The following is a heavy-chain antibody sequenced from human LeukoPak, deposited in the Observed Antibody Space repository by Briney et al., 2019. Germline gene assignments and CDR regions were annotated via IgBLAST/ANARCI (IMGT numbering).Heavy chain of an antibody. Sequence: SETLSLTCAVYGGSFSGYYWSWIRQPPGKGLEWIGEINHSGSTNYNPSLKSRVTISVDTSKNQFSLKLSSVTAADTAVYYCAKDGAHSYDQDPDYFDYWGQGTLVTVSS. J-gene: IGHJ4*02. D-gene: IGHD5-18*01. CDR1: GGSFSGYY. CDR2: INHSGST. CDR3: AKDGAHSYDQDPDYFDY. V-gene: IGHV4-34*01.